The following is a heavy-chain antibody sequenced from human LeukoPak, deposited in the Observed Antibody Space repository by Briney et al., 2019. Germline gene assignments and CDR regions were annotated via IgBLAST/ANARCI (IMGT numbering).Heavy chain of an antibody. D-gene: IGHD6-6*01. J-gene: IGHJ4*02. V-gene: IGHV4-59*01. CDR3: ARGKYSSSSYDY. CDR2: IYYSGST. Sequence: SETLSLTCNVSGGSISSYYWSWIRQPPGKGLEWIGYIYYSGSTNYNPSLKSRVTISVDTSKNQFSLKLSSVTAADTAVYYCARGKYSSSSYDYWGQGTLVTVSS. CDR1: GGSISSYY.